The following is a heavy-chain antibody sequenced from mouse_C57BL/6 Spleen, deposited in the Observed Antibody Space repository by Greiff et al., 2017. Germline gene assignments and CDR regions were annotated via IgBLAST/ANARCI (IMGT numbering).Heavy chain of an antibody. CDR3: ARFLYYYDEGFDY. J-gene: IGHJ2*01. CDR1: GYAFRSYW. Sequence: QVQLQQSGAELVKPGASVKISCKASGYAFRSYWMNWVKQRPGQGLEWIGQIYPGDGDTNYNGKCKGKATLTADKSSSTAYMQLSSLTSEDSAVYFCARFLYYYDEGFDYGGQGTTLTVSS. CDR2: IYPGDGDT. V-gene: IGHV1-80*01. D-gene: IGHD2-4*01.